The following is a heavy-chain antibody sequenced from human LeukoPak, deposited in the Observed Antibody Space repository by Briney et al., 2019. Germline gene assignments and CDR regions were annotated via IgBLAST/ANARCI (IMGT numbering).Heavy chain of an antibody. Sequence: PSETLPLTCTVSGGSISSYYWSWIRQPPGKGLEWIGYIYYSGSTNYNPSLKSRVTISVDTSKNQFSLKLSSVTAADTAVYYCARVSYGLDRWGQGTLVTVSS. CDR3: ARVSYGLDR. V-gene: IGHV4-59*01. D-gene: IGHD5-18*01. CDR2: IYYSGST. CDR1: GGSISSYY. J-gene: IGHJ5*02.